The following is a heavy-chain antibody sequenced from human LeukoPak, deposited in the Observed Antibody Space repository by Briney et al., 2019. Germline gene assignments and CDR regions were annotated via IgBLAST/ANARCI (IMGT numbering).Heavy chain of an antibody. Sequence: ASVKVSCKASGYTFTSYGISWVRQAPGQGLEWMGWISAYNGNTNYAQKLQGRVTMTTDTFTSTAYMELRSLRSDDTAVYYCARAEMVRGVFDYWGQGTLVTVSS. CDR2: ISAYNGNT. D-gene: IGHD3-10*01. V-gene: IGHV1-18*01. CDR1: GYTFTSYG. J-gene: IGHJ4*02. CDR3: ARAEMVRGVFDY.